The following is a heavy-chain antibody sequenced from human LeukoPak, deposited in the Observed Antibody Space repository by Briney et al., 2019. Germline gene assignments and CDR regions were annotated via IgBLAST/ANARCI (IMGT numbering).Heavy chain of an antibody. CDR2: IFYTGTT. D-gene: IGHD6-6*01. J-gene: IGHJ4*02. V-gene: IGHV4-59*12. CDR1: GGSINSYY. Sequence: SETLSLTCTLSGGSINSYYWSWIRQSPGKGLEWIGYIFYTGTTKYNPSLKSRLTISVDRSMNQFSMKLTSVTGADTAVYYCASVASSSQGGGWGQGTLVTVSS. CDR3: ASVASSSQGGG.